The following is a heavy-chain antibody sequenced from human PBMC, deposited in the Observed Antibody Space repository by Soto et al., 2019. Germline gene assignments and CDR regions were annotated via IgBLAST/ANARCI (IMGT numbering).Heavy chain of an antibody. V-gene: IGHV1-8*01. CDR2: INPNSGNT. Sequence: QVQLVQSGAELKKPGASVMVSCKTSGYSFTIDDITWVRQATGQGLEWMGWINPNSGNTGYAQRFLGRLTMTKNTSTRTDYMELSSLRYDDTAMYFWARVGERAPHEKPGDYWGQGTLVTVSS. CDR1: GYSFTIDD. D-gene: IGHD3-10*01. J-gene: IGHJ4*02. CDR3: ARVGERAPHEKPGDY.